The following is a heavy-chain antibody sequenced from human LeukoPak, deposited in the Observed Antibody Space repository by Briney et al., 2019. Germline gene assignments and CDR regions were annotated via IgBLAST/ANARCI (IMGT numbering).Heavy chain of an antibody. CDR3: ARGLGPSAGHYYYYYMDV. J-gene: IGHJ6*03. Sequence: ASVKVSCKASGYTFTSYDINWVRQATGQGLEWMGWMNPNSGNTGYAQKFQGRVTITRNTSISTAYMELSSLRSEDTAVYYCARGLGPSAGHYYYYYMDVWGKGTTVTVSS. CDR2: MNPNSGNT. CDR1: GYTFTSYD. D-gene: IGHD6-13*01. V-gene: IGHV1-8*03.